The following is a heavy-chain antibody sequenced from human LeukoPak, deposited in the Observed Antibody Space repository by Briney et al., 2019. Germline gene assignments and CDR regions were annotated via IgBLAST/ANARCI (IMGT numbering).Heavy chain of an antibody. Sequence: QSGGSLRLSCAASGFTFSSYSMNWVRQAPGKGLEWVSYISSSSSTIYYADSVKGRFTISRDNAKNSPYLQMNSLRAEDTAVYYCARDHRRFVVVPAAIGYWGQGTLVTVSS. CDR2: ISSSSSTI. J-gene: IGHJ4*02. D-gene: IGHD2-2*01. CDR3: ARDHRRFVVVPAAIGY. CDR1: GFTFSSYS. V-gene: IGHV3-48*01.